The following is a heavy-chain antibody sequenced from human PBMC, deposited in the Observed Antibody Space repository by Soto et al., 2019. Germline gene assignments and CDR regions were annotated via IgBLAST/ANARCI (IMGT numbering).Heavy chain of an antibody. Sequence: GASVKVSCKASGGTFSSYAISWVRQAPGQGLEWMGGIIPIFGTANYAQKFQGRVTITADESTSTAYMELSSLRSEDTAVYYCAKLRRNGGNDAFDIWGQGTMGTVSS. J-gene: IGHJ3*02. CDR1: GGTFSSYA. CDR2: IIPIFGTA. CDR3: AKLRRNGGNDAFDI. V-gene: IGHV1-69*13. D-gene: IGHD2-15*01.